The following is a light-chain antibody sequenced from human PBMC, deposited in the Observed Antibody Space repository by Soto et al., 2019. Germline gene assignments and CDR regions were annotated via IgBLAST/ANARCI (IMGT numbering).Light chain of an antibody. CDR2: GNN. CDR3: QSYDSSLSGSYV. Sequence: QSVLTQPHSLSGAPGQRVTISCTGSSSNIGAGYDVHWYQRLPGTAPKVLIYGNNNRPSGVPDRFSGSKSGTSASLAITGLQAEDEADYYCQSYDSSLSGSYVFGTGTKLTVL. CDR1: SSNIGAGYD. V-gene: IGLV1-40*01. J-gene: IGLJ1*01.